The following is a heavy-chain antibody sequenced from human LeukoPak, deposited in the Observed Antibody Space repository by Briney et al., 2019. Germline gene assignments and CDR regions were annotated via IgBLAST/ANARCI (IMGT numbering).Heavy chain of an antibody. CDR1: GFTFSSYW. CDR2: IKQDGSEK. V-gene: IGHV3-7*01. CDR3: ARNWNYPLYYYYYMDV. Sequence: GGSLRLSCAASGFTFSSYWMSWVRQAPGKGLEWVANIKQDGSEKYYVDSVKGRFTISRDNAKNSLYLQMNSLRAEDTAVYYCARNWNYPLYYYYYMDVWGKGTTVTVSS. D-gene: IGHD1-7*01. J-gene: IGHJ6*03.